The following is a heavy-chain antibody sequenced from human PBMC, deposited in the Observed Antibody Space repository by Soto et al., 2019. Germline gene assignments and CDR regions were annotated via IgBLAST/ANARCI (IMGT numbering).Heavy chain of an antibody. CDR3: ARVSGNIAVAGTGDY. Sequence: QVQLVQSGAEVKKPGSSVKVSCKASGGTFSSYTISWVRQAPGQGLEWMGRISAYNGNTNYAQKLQGRVTMTTDTSTSTAYMELRSLRSDDTAVYYCARVSGNIAVAGTGDYWGQGTLVTVSS. V-gene: IGHV1-18*01. CDR1: GGTFSSYT. CDR2: ISAYNGNT. J-gene: IGHJ4*02. D-gene: IGHD6-19*01.